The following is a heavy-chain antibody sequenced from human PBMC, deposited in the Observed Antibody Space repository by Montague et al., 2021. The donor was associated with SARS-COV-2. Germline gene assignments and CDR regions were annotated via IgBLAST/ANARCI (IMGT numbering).Heavy chain of an antibody. D-gene: IGHD3-3*01. CDR1: GFTFSSYA. CDR3: AKDGHYDFWSGYYFDY. Sequence: SRRLSFSASGFTFSSYAMSWVRQAPGKGLEWVSAISGSGGSTYYADSVKGRFTISRDNSKNTLYLQMNSLRAEDTAVYYCAKDGHYDFWSGYYFDYWGQGTLVTVSS. V-gene: IGHV3-23*01. CDR2: ISGSGGST. J-gene: IGHJ4*02.